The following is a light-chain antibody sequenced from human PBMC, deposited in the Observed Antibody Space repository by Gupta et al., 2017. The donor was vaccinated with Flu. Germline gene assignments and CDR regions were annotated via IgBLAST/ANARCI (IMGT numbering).Light chain of an antibody. CDR2: WAS. V-gene: IGKV4-1*01. Sequence: SLGERATINCKSSQSVLFSSNNKNYLAWYQQKPGQPLKLLIYWASTRKSGVPDRFSGSGSGTDFSLTISSLQAEDVAVYYCQQYFITPPTFGQGTKVEI. J-gene: IGKJ1*01. CDR3: QQYFITPPT. CDR1: QSVLFSSNNKNY.